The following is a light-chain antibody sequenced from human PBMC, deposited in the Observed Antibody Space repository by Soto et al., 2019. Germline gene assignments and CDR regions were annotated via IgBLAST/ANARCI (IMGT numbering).Light chain of an antibody. CDR2: RSN. J-gene: IGLJ3*02. CDR3: ASWDASLNGWV. V-gene: IGLV1-44*01. CDR1: SSNIGSDT. Sequence: QSVLTQPPSASGTPGQRVTISCSGSSSNIGSDTVNWYQQLPGTAPKLLIHRSNQRPSGVPGRFSGSKSGTSASLAISGLQSEDEAEYYCASWDASLNGWVFGGGTKLTVL.